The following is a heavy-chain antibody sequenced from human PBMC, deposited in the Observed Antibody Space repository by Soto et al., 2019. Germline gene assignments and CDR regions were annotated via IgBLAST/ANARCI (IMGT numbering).Heavy chain of an antibody. V-gene: IGHV5-10-1*01. CDR3: ARHTSGGQLWGLGH. D-gene: IGHD1-1*01. Sequence: GESLKISCKASGYTFPNYWISWVRQTPGKGLEWMGKIDPSESETTYSPSLQGHVFISVDNSIDTAYLQWSSLKASDTAIYYCARHTSGGQLWGLGHCGQGTLVTVSS. J-gene: IGHJ1*01. CDR2: IDPSESET. CDR1: GYTFPNYW.